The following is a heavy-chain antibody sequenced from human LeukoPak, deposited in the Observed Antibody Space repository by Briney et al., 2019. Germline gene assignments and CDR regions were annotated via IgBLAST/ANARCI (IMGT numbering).Heavy chain of an antibody. CDR3: ATNSVPEF. D-gene: IGHD4-23*01. CDR2: IKQDGTEK. Sequence: GESLRLSCAASGFTFTTYWLGWVRQPPGKGLEWVANIKQDGTEKYYVDSVKGRFTISRDNSKNTLYLQMKSLRPEDTAVYYCATNSVPEFWGQGNLVTVSS. CDR1: GFTFTTYW. J-gene: IGHJ4*02. V-gene: IGHV3-7*01.